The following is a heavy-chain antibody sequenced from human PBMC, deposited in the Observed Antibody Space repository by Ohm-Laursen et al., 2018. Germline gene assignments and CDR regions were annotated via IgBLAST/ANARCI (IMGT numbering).Heavy chain of an antibody. CDR3: ARVRDYGTTYYYYGMDV. J-gene: IGHJ6*02. CDR1: GFTFSSYE. CDR2: ISSSGSTI. D-gene: IGHD4-17*01. Sequence: SRRLSCTASGFTFSSYEMNWVRQAPGKGLEWVSYISSSGSTIYYADSVKGRFTISRDNAKNSLYLQMNSLRAEDTAVYYCARVRDYGTTYYYYGMDVWGQGTAVTVSS. V-gene: IGHV3-48*03.